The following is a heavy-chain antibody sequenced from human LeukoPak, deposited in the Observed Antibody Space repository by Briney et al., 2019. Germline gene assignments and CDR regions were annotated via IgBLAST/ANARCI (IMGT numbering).Heavy chain of an antibody. V-gene: IGHV4-59*02. J-gene: IGHJ4*02. D-gene: IGHD6-13*01. CDR1: GGSVSSYY. CDR3: ARSAESSSWVEFDY. CDR2: MSYSGRT. Sequence: SETLSLTCTVSGGSVSSYYWSWIRQTPEKGLEWIGYMSYSGRTDYGPSLKSRVTMSVDTSKNQFSLKMSYVTAADTGVYYCARSAESSSWVEFDYWGQGTLVTVSS.